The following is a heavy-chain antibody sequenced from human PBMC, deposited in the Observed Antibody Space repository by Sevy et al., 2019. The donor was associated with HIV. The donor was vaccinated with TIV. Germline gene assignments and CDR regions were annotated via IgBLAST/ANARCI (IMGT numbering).Heavy chain of an antibody. CDR3: ARRIVGGTRYFDY. J-gene: IGHJ4*02. CDR1: GFTFSNYW. D-gene: IGHD1-26*01. Sequence: GGSLRLSCAASGFTFSNYWMTWVRQAPGKGLEWVASIKHDGSEKYYMDSMKGRFTISRDNAKNSLDLQMNSLRAEDTAIYYCARRIVGGTRYFDYWGQRTLVTVSS. CDR2: IKHDGSEK. V-gene: IGHV3-7*03.